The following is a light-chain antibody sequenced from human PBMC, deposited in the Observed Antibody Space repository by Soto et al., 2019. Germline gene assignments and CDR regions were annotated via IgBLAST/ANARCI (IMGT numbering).Light chain of an antibody. V-gene: IGKV1-5*03. CDR1: QTIGTW. Sequence: DIHMTQSPSTLSASVGDRVTITCRASQTIGTWLAWYQQKPGKAPKVLIYKASDLQIGVPSRFSGSGSGTDFSLTISSLQPDDFATYYCHQYDTYSYTFGQGTKLEIK. CDR2: KAS. CDR3: HQYDTYSYT. J-gene: IGKJ2*01.